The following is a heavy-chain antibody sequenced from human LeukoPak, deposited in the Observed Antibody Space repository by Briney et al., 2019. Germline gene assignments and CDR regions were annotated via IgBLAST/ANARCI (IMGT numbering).Heavy chain of an antibody. CDR1: GGSIRSGGFS. V-gene: IGHV4-30-2*01. J-gene: IGHJ4*02. CDR2: IYHSGST. D-gene: IGHD3-10*01. Sequence: PSQTLSLTCAVSGGSIRSGGFSWNWIRQPPGKGLELIGYIYHSGSTYYNPSLKSRVTISVDRSKNQFSLKLSSVTAADTAVYYCARADPMVRGVHFDYWGQGTLVTVSS. CDR3: ARADPMVRGVHFDY.